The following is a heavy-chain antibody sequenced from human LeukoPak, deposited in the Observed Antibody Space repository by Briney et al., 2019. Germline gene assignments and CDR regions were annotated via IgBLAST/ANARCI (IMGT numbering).Heavy chain of an antibody. CDR1: GYTFTGYY. J-gene: IGHJ6*03. Sequence: ASVKVSCKASGYTFTGYYMHWVRRAPGQGLEWMGWINPNSGGTNYAQKFQGRVTMTRDTSISTAYMELSRLRSDDTAVYYCARDHSNDFWSGSGPLYYMDVWGKGTTVTVSS. V-gene: IGHV1-2*02. D-gene: IGHD3-3*01. CDR3: ARDHSNDFWSGSGPLYYMDV. CDR2: INPNSGGT.